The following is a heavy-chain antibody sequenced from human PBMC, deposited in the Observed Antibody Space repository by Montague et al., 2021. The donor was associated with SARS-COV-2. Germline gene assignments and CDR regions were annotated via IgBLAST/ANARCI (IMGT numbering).Heavy chain of an antibody. CDR3: AREGGRFRHWLRGDDAYAL. CDR1: GGSISDGGYS. D-gene: IGHD3-9*01. J-gene: IGHJ3*01. Sequence: TLSLTCTVSGGSISDGGYSWTWIRQLPGKGLEWIGCIHYSGSTFYTPSLKSRLTIAVDTSKNQFSLKLSSVTAADTAVYYCAREGGRFRHWLRGDDAYALWGQGTMVTVSS. V-gene: IGHV4-31*03. CDR2: IHYSGST.